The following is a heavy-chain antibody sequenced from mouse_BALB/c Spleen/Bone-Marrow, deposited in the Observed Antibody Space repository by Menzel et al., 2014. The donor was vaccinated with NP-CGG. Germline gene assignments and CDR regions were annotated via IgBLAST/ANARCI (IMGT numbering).Heavy chain of an antibody. Sequence: LQHPGSEVVRPGVSAQLRCKAAVFTFTSYWMLWVKQRPGPVLEWIGNIFPGSGSTNYDEKFKNKATLAVDTSSSSAYMQLSSLTSEDSAVYYCTLRCFYYAMDYWGQGTPVTVSS. CDR2: IFPGSGST. J-gene: IGHJ4*01. CDR3: TLRCFYYAMDY. CDR1: VFTFTSYW. V-gene: IGHV1S22*01.